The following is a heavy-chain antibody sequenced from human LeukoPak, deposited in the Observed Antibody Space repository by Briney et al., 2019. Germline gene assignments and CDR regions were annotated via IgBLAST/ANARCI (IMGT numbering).Heavy chain of an antibody. J-gene: IGHJ4*02. V-gene: IGHV3-48*04. CDR1: GFTFSSYS. Sequence: SGGSLRLSCAASGFTFSSYSMNWVRPAPGKGLEWVSYISSSSSTIYYADSVKGRFTISRDNAKNSLSLQMNSLRAEDTAVYYCARERRSYGLRYYFDYWGQGTLVTVSS. CDR3: ARERRSYGLRYYFDY. CDR2: ISSSSSTI. D-gene: IGHD5-18*01.